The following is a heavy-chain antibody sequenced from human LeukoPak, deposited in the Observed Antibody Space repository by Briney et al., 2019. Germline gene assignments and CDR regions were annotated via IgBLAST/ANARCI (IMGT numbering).Heavy chain of an antibody. V-gene: IGHV3-48*03. CDR2: ISSSGSTI. D-gene: IGHD3-10*02. Sequence: GGSLRLSCAASGFTFSSYEMNWVRQAPGKGLEWVSYISSSGSTIYYADSVKGRFTISRDNAKNSLYLQMNRLRAEDTAVYYCAELGITMIGGVWGKGTTVTISS. CDR1: GFTFSSYE. CDR3: AELGITMIGGV. J-gene: IGHJ6*04.